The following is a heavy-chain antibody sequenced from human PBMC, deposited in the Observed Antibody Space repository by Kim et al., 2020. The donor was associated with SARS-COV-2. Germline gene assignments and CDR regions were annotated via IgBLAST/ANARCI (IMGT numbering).Heavy chain of an antibody. D-gene: IGHD3-16*01. CDR3: ARVASLLGEDY. V-gene: IGHV1-69*08. CDR2: IVPMLDKT. CDR1: GGTFNSYT. Sequence: SLKVSCKASGGTFNSYTLSWVRQAPGKGLEWMGRIVPMLDKTDYAQKFQGRFTITADESTSTAFMELSSLRSEDTAIYYCARVASLLGEDYWGQGTLVT. J-gene: IGHJ4*02.